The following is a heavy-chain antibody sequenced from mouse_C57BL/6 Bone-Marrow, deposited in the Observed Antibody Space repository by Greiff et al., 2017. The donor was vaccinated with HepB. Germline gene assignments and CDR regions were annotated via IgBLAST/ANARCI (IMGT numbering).Heavy chain of an antibody. J-gene: IGHJ4*01. Sequence: EVKLEESGGGLVQPGGSLSLSCAASGFTFTDYYMSWVRQPPGKALEWLGFIRNKANGYTTEYSASVKGRFTISRDNSQSILYLQMNALRAEDSATYYCASPSPATVVGPYAMDYWGQGTSVTVSS. CDR1: GFTFTDYY. CDR3: ASPSPATVVGPYAMDY. D-gene: IGHD1-1*01. CDR2: IRNKANGYTT. V-gene: IGHV7-3*01.